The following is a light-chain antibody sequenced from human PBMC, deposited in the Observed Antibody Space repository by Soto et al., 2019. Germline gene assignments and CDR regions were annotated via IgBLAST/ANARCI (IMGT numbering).Light chain of an antibody. CDR1: QGMNTY. J-gene: IGKJ5*01. CDR3: QQLHSYPIT. CDR2: CAS. Sequence: DIQLTQSPSFLSASVGDRVTISCRASQGMNTYVAWYQQKPGKAPKLLIYCASTLHTGVPSRFSGSESGAEFTLTISSLQPEDFATYYCQQLHSYPITFGQGTRLEIK. V-gene: IGKV1-9*01.